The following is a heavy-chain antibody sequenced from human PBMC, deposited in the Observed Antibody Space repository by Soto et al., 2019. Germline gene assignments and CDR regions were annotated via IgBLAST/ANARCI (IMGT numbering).Heavy chain of an antibody. J-gene: IGHJ6*02. CDR2: TYYRSKWYN. V-gene: IGHV6-1*01. Sequence: SQTLSLTCAISGDSVSSNSAAWNWIRQSPSRGLEWLGRTYYRSKWYNDYAVSVKSRITINPDTSKNQLSLQLNSVTPEDTAVYYCARDIGLFYCYRLQYYYGMDVCGQGTTVTVSS. CDR3: ARDIGLFYCYRLQYYYGMDV. CDR1: GDSVSSNSAA. D-gene: IGHD5-18*01.